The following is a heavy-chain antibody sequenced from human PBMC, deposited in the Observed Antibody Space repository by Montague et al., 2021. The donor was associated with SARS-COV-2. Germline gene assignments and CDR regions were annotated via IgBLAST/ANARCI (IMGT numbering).Heavy chain of an antibody. CDR3: ARRRFTLLWYGIDV. V-gene: IGHV4-59*08. Sequence: SETRSLTCTVSGGSISSYYCSWIRQPPGKGLELIGFSYFCGSTNYNPSLTSRVNISVYTSTTQFSLKLSFVTAADTAVYYCARRRFTLLWYGIDVWGQGTTVTVSS. CDR2: SYFCGST. J-gene: IGHJ6*02. CDR1: GGSISSYY. D-gene: IGHD3-10*01.